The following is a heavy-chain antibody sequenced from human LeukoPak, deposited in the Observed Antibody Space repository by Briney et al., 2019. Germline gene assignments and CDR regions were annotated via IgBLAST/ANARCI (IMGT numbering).Heavy chain of an antibody. Sequence: PSQTLSLTCTVSGGSISSGDYYWSWIRQPPGTGLEWIGYIYYSGSTYYSPSLKSRVTISVDTSKNQFSLKLSSVTAADTAVYYCARGSGYSYGIDYWGQGTLVTVSS. V-gene: IGHV4-30-4*01. CDR2: IYYSGST. CDR3: ARGSGYSYGIDY. J-gene: IGHJ4*02. CDR1: GGSISSGDYY. D-gene: IGHD5-18*01.